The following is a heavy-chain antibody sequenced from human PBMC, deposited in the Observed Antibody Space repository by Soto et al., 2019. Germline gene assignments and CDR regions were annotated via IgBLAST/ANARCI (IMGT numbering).Heavy chain of an antibody. CDR1: VGSISSGGFY. CDR2: IYDSGSS. J-gene: IGHJ5*02. V-gene: IGHV4-31*02. Sequence: SETLSLTCTVSVGSISSGGFYWSWIRQHPGKGVEWIGFIYDSGSSYYNPSLKSRVTISVGTSKNQFSLKLRSVTAAGTAVYYCARSVCPWGQGTLVTVSS. CDR3: ARSVCP.